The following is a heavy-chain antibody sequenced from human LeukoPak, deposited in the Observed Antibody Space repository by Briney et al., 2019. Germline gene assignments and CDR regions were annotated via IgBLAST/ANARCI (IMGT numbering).Heavy chain of an antibody. CDR2: ISYDGSNK. CDR1: GFSFSSYG. CDR3: AEGPSKWELLGGICY. Sequence: GGSLRLSWAASGFSFSSYGRHWVGQAPGKGLEWVAVISYDGSNKYYADSVKGRFTISRDNSKNTLYMQMNSPRAEDTVVHYWAEGPSKWELLGGICYWGQGTLVPV. V-gene: IGHV3-30*18. D-gene: IGHD1-26*01. J-gene: IGHJ4*02.